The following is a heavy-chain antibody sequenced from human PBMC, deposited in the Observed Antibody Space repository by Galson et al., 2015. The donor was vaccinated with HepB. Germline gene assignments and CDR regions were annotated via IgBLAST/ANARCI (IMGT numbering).Heavy chain of an antibody. CDR2: ISHSGGST. CDR3: AKVSLRGGGYYYYHGMDV. J-gene: IGHJ6*02. V-gene: IGHV3-23*01. D-gene: IGHD3-16*01. Sequence: SLRLSCAASGFTFNNYAMSWVRQAPGKGLEWVSSISHSGGSTYDADSAKGRFTISRDNSKNTLYLQMNSLRGEDTAVYYCAKVSLRGGGYYYYHGMDVWGQGTTVTVSS. CDR1: GFTFNNYA.